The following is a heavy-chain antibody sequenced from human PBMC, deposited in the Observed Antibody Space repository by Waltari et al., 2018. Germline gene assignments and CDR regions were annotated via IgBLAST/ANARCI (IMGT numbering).Heavy chain of an antibody. Sequence: QVQLQESGPGLVKPSQTLSLTCTVSGGSISSGGYYWSWIRQHPGKGLEWIGYIYHSGNTYYNPSRKSRVTISVDRSKNQFSLNLSSVTAADTAVYYCARAGSYDFWSGYPFDYWGQGTLVTVSS. V-gene: IGHV4-31*03. CDR3: ARAGSYDFWSGYPFDY. J-gene: IGHJ4*02. CDR2: IYHSGNT. D-gene: IGHD3-3*01. CDR1: GGSISSGGYY.